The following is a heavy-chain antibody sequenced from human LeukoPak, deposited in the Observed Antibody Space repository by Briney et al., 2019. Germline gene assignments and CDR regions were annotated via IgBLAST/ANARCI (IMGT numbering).Heavy chain of an antibody. V-gene: IGHV3-30-3*01. CDR2: ISYDGSNK. D-gene: IGHD2-15*01. J-gene: IGHJ4*02. CDR1: GFTFSNYA. Sequence: GGSLRLSCAASGFTFSNYALHWVRQAPGKGLEWVAVISYDGSNKYYADSVKGRFTISRDNSKNTLYLQMNSLRAEDTAVYYCARVYSGDYWGQGTLVTVSS. CDR3: ARVYSGDY.